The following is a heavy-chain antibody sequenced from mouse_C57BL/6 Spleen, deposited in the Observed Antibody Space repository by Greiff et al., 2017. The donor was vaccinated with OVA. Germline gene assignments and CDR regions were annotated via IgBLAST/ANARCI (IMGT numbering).Heavy chain of an antibody. CDR3: ARGGYRAMDY. Sequence: EVQVVESGGGLVKPGGSLKLSCAASGFTFSSYAMSWVRQTPEKRLEWVATISDGGSYTYYPDNVKGRFTISRDNAKNNLYLQMSHLKSEDTAMYYCARGGYRAMDYWGQGTSVTVSS. J-gene: IGHJ4*01. CDR1: GFTFSSYA. CDR2: ISDGGSYT. V-gene: IGHV5-4*01.